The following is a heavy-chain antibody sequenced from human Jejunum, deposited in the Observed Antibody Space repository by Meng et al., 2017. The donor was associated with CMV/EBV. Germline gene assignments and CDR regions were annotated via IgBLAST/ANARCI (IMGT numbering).Heavy chain of an antibody. D-gene: IGHD1-26*01. Sequence: LHDSGPVLVSPSETLSLTCTDSGGSISNYYWSWIRQPPGKGLECVGYIYKSGSTSYNPSLKSRVTISVDTSKNQISLKLSSVTAADTAVYYCARVPVGGTTWYWFDPWGQGTLVTVSS. CDR1: GGSISNYY. J-gene: IGHJ5*02. CDR3: ARVPVGGTTWYWFDP. V-gene: IGHV4-59*01. CDR2: IYKSGST.